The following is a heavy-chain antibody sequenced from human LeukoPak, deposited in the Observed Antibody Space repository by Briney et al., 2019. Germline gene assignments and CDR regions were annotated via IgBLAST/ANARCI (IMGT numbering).Heavy chain of an antibody. J-gene: IGHJ4*02. D-gene: IGHD5-24*01. CDR1: GGSVSSSSYY. CDR3: ARATKEMATNHFFDY. Sequence: SETLSLTCTVSGGSVSSSSYYWGWLRQPPGKGLEWIGTIYYSGSTYYNPSLKSRVTISVDTSKNQFSLKLRSVTAADTAVYYCARATKEMATNHFFDYWGQGTLVTVSS. V-gene: IGHV4-39*07. CDR2: IYYSGST.